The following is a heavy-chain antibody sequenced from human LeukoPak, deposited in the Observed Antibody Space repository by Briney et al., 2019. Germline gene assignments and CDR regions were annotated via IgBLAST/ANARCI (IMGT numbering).Heavy chain of an antibody. V-gene: IGHV1-2*02. Sequence: ASVTVSCKASGYTFTGYYMHWVRQAPGQGLEWMGWINPNSGGTNYAQKFQGRVTMTRDTSISTAYMELSRLRSEDTAVYYCARRQWELGSFDYWGQGTLVTVSS. CDR1: GYTFTGYY. CDR3: ARRQWELGSFDY. J-gene: IGHJ4*02. CDR2: INPNSGGT. D-gene: IGHD1-26*01.